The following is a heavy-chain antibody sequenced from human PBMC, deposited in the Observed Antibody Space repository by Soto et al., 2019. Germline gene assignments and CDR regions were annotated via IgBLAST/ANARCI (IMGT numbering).Heavy chain of an antibody. J-gene: IGHJ4*02. Sequence: SETLSLTCAVSGYSISSGYYWGWIRQPPGKGLEWIGSIYHSGSTYYNPSLKSRVTISVDTSKNQFSLKLSSVTAADTAVYYCARLVVPNGVFGYWGQGTLVTVSS. D-gene: IGHD2-15*01. CDR2: IYHSGST. V-gene: IGHV4-38-2*01. CDR1: GYSISSGYY. CDR3: ARLVVPNGVFGY.